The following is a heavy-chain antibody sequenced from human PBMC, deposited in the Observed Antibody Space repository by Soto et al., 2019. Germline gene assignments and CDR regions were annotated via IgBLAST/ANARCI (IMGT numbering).Heavy chain of an antibody. V-gene: IGHV3-11*01. D-gene: IGHD3-22*01. CDR1: GFTFSDDY. Sequence: QVPLVESGGGLVKPGGSLRLSCAASGFTFSDDYMSWIRQAPGKGLEWVSYISGSGSIVDYADSVKGRFTISRDNAKNSLYLQMNSLRAEDTAVYYCVRDGDYYDSSGYFLRDAFDIWGQGTMVTVSS. CDR3: VRDGDYYDSSGYFLRDAFDI. J-gene: IGHJ3*02. CDR2: ISGSGSIV.